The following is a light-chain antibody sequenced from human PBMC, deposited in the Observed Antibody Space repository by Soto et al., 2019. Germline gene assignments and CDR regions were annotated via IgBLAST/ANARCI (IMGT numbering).Light chain of an antibody. J-gene: IGKJ5*01. CDR2: DAY. CDR1: QNINNY. V-gene: IGKV1-33*01. CDR3: QQYGNLPT. Sequence: DIQMTQSPSSLSASVGDRVTITCQASQNINNYLNWYQQKPGRAPKLMIYDAYNLEAAVPSRFRGSGSGTDFTFTISRLQPEDIATYYCQQYGNLPTFGQRTRLQIK.